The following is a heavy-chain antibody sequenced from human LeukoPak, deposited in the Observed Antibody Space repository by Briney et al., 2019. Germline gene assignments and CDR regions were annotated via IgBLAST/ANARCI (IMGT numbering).Heavy chain of an antibody. J-gene: IGHJ4*02. CDR1: GGSISSYY. CDR3: ARGYSYGYGGEFFDY. V-gene: IGHV4-59*01. D-gene: IGHD5-18*01. Sequence: SETLSLTCTVSGGSISSYYWSWIRQPPGKGLEWIGYIYYSGSTNYNPSLKSRVTISVDTSKNQFSLKLSSVTAADTAVYYCARGYSYGYGGEFFDYWGQGTLVTVSS. CDR2: IYYSGST.